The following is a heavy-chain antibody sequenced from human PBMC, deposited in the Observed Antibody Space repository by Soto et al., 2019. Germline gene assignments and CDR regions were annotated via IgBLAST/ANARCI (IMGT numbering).Heavy chain of an antibody. CDR2: MFYTGRS. D-gene: IGHD3-16*01. Sequence: SETLSLTCSVSGASMTNYYGSWVRQSPGKGLEWIGYMFYTGRSNYNPSLKSRVAISIDTSKNQIHLNLRSVTAADTAVYYCVRSGHSFGGVVWGQGTLDTVSS. J-gene: IGHJ4*02. V-gene: IGHV4-59*13. CDR1: GASMTNYY. CDR3: VRSGHSFGGVV.